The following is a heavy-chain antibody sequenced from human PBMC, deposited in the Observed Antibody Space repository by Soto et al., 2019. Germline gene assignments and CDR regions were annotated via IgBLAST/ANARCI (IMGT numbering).Heavy chain of an antibody. CDR3: ARGGAYKLLWFGGKHNWFDP. CDR2: IKQDGSEK. J-gene: IGHJ5*02. CDR1: GFTFSSYW. Sequence: PGGSLRLSCAASGFTFSSYWMSWVRQAPGKGLEWVANIKQDGSEKYYVDSVKGRFTISRDNAKNSLYLQMNSLRAEDTAVYCCARGGAYKLLWFGGKHNWFDPWGQGTLVTVSS. D-gene: IGHD3-10*01. V-gene: IGHV3-7*01.